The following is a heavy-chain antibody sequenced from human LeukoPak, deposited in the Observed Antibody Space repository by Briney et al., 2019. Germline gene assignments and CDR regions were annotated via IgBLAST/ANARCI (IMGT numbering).Heavy chain of an antibody. J-gene: IGHJ1*01. Sequence: GGSLRLSCAASGFTFSSYGMHWVRQAPGKGLEWVAFIRYDGSNKYYADSVKGRFTISRDNSKNTLYLQMNSLRAEDTAVYYCAKSGLQSESIAVVVDADYFKHWGKGTLATVSS. D-gene: IGHD6-19*01. CDR3: AKSGLQSESIAVVVDADYFKH. CDR1: GFTFSSYG. CDR2: IRYDGSNK. V-gene: IGHV3-30*02.